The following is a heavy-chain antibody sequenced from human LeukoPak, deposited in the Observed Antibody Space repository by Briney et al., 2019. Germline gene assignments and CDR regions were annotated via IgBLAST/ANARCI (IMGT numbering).Heavy chain of an antibody. CDR2: IYYSGST. CDR3: ARSSFWNYEDYYYGMDV. V-gene: IGHV4-59*01. D-gene: IGHD1-7*01. J-gene: IGHJ6*02. CDR1: GGSISSYY. Sequence: SETLSLTCTVSGGSISSYYWSWIRQPPGKGLEWIGYIYYSGSTNYNPSLKSRVTISVDTPKNQFSLKLSSVTAADTAVYYCARSSFWNYEDYYYGMDVWGQGTTVTVSS.